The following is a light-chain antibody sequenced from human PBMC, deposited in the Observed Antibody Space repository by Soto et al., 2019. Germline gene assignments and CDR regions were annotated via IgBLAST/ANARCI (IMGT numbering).Light chain of an antibody. Sequence: EIVLTQSPGTLSLSPGERATLSCRASQSVSSYLAWYQQKPGQAPSFLIYGMSTRATAISDRFSGSGSGTEFSLTISILDPEDFEVYFCQQYGGSPFTFGQGTKVQI. CDR1: QSVSSY. V-gene: IGKV3-20*01. CDR2: GMS. CDR3: QQYGGSPFT. J-gene: IGKJ1*01.